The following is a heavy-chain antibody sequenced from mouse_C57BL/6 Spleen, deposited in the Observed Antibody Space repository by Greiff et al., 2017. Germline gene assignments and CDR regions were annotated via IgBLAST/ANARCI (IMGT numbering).Heavy chain of an antibody. J-gene: IGHJ1*03. V-gene: IGHV6-3*01. Sequence: EVMLVESGGGLVQPGGSMKLSCVASGFTFSNYWMNWVRQSPEKGLEWVAQIRLKSDNYATHYAESVKGRFTISRDDSKSSVYLQMNNLRAEDTGIYYCTGYGSSYEGYCDVWGTGTTVTVSS. CDR1: GFTFSNYW. CDR2: IRLKSDNYAT. D-gene: IGHD1-1*01. CDR3: TGYGSSYEGYCDV.